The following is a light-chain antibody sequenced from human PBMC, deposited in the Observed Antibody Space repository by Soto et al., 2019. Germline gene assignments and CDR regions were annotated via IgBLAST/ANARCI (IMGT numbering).Light chain of an antibody. CDR1: QSVSSSF. Sequence: EIVLTQSPGTRSLSPGERATLSCMASQSVSSSFLTWYQQKPGQAPRLLIYGASSRATGIPDRFSGSGSGTDFTLTISRLEPEDFAVYYCQQYGSSRLTFGGGTKVDI. CDR2: GAS. CDR3: QQYGSSRLT. V-gene: IGKV3-20*01. J-gene: IGKJ4*01.